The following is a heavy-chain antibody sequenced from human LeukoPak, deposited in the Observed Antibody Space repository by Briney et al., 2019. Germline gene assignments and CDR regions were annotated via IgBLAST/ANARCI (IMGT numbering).Heavy chain of an antibody. CDR2: IAPSGGSR. CDR3: AIRGISGTKYFQH. D-gene: IGHD1-20*01. CDR1: GFTFSSSA. Sequence: PGGSLRLSCAVSGFTFSSSAMSWVRQVPGKGLEWVSAIAPSGGSREYADSVKGRFTISRDNSKNTLFLQMDGLRDEDTALYYCAIRGISGTKYFQHWGQGTLVTVSS. J-gene: IGHJ1*01. V-gene: IGHV3-23*01.